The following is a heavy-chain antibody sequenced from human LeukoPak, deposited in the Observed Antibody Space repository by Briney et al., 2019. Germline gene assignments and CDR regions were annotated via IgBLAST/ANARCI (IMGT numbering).Heavy chain of an antibody. V-gene: IGHV3-23*01. Sequence: PGGSLRLSCAASGFTFSSYAMSWVRQAPGKGLEWVSAISGSGGSTYYADSVKGRFTISRDNSKNTLYLQMNSLRAEDTAVYYCAKDQDYYGSSGYPNYFDYWGQGTLVTVSS. D-gene: IGHD3-22*01. CDR1: GFTFSSYA. CDR3: AKDQDYYGSSGYPNYFDY. J-gene: IGHJ4*02. CDR2: ISGSGGST.